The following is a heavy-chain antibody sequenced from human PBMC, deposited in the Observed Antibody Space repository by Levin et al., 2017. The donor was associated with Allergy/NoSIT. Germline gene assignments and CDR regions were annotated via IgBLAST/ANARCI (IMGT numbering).Heavy chain of an antibody. Sequence: GESLKISCAASGFTFSSYAMSWVRQAPGKGLEWVSAISGSGGSTYYADSVKGRFTISRDNSKNTLYLQMNSLRAEDTAVYYCAKVMVVVAAIDYWGQGTLVTVSS. CDR1: GFTFSSYA. J-gene: IGHJ4*02. CDR3: AKVMVVVAAIDY. V-gene: IGHV3-23*01. CDR2: ISGSGGST. D-gene: IGHD2-15*01.